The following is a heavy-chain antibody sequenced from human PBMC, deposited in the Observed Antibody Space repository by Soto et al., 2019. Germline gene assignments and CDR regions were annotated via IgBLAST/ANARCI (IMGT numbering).Heavy chain of an antibody. CDR1: GFSLSTSGLG. J-gene: IGHJ4*02. CDR2: IYWNDDK. CDR3: AHRPSGWYLFDY. Sequence: QITLKESGPTLVRPTQTLTLTCTFSGFSLSTSGLGVGWIRQPPGKALEWLALIYWNDDKRYSPSLKARITITKDTSKNQVVITMTNMDPVDTATYYCAHRPSGWYLFDYWGQGTLVTVSS. D-gene: IGHD6-19*01. V-gene: IGHV2-5*01.